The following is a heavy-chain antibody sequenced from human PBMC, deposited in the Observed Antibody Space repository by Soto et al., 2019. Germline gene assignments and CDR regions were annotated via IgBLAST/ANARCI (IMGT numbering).Heavy chain of an antibody. Sequence: PGGSLRLSGAASGFTFSSYGRHWVLQAPGKGLEWVAVISSDGSNKYDAYSVKGRFTISRDNSKNTLYLKMNSLRAEDTAVYYCEKDGPDYYDSSGPDYWGQGTLVTVSS. V-gene: IGHV3-30*18. CDR3: EKDGPDYYDSSGPDY. D-gene: IGHD3-22*01. CDR2: ISSDGSNK. J-gene: IGHJ4*02. CDR1: GFTFSSYG.